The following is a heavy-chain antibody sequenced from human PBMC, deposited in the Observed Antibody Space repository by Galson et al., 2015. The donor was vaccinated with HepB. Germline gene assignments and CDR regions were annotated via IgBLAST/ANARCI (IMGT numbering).Heavy chain of an antibody. CDR3: AKVAILGVTPHYFDY. D-gene: IGHD3-3*01. CDR2: IGGSGGHT. V-gene: IGHV3-23*01. J-gene: IGHJ4*02. Sequence: WVRQAPGKGLEWVSSIGGSGGHTYYADSVRGRFTISRDNSKNTLYLQVSSLRVEDTAVYYCAKVAILGVTPHYFDYWGQGTLVTVSS.